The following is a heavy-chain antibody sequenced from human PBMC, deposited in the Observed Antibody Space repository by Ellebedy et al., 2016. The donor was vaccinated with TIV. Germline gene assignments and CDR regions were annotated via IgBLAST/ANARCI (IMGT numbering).Heavy chain of an antibody. J-gene: IGHJ4*02. D-gene: IGHD3-10*01. CDR3: ARESYGWGGGYFDY. Sequence: GESLKISCAASGFTFNSHAMHWVRQAPGKGLAWMAVISFDGLDTYYADSVKGRFTISRDNSKDTVFLQMNSLRVEDTAVYYCARESYGWGGGYFDYWGQGTLVTVSS. CDR1: GFTFNSHA. CDR2: ISFDGLDT. V-gene: IGHV3-30*01.